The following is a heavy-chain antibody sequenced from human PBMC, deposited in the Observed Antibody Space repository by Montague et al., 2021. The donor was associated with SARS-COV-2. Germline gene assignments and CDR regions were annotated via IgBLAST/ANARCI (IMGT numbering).Heavy chain of an antibody. CDR2: IYWDDDR. CDR3: ARIGATIDYYDYNGQKQFDH. CDR1: GFSLKTSGVG. D-gene: IGHD3-22*01. V-gene: IGHV2-5*02. J-gene: IGHJ4*02. Sequence: PALVKPTQTLTLTCTFSGFSLKTSGVGVGWIRQPPGEALEWLALIYWDDDRRYSPSLKSRLTITKDTSRNQVALTMTKMDPMDTATYYLARIGATIDYYDYNGQKQFDHWGQGTLVTVSS.